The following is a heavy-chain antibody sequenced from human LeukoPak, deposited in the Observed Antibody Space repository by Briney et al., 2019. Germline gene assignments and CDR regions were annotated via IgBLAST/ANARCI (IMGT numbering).Heavy chain of an antibody. V-gene: IGHV1-8*01. J-gene: IGHJ5*02. Sequence: ASVKVSCKASGYTFTSYDINWVRQATGQGLEWMGCMNPNSGNTGYAQKFQGRVTMTRTTSISTAYMELSSLRSEDTAVYYCARALGYCSRTSCYGGEFDPWGQGTLVTVSS. D-gene: IGHD2-2*01. CDR3: ARALGYCSRTSCYGGEFDP. CDR1: GYTFTSYD. CDR2: MNPNSGNT.